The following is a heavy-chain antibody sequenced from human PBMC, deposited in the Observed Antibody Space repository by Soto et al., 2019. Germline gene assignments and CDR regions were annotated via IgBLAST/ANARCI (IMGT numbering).Heavy chain of an antibody. D-gene: IGHD3-16*01. CDR2: INIGSGNT. CDR3: ARDVVDGGYRRIYYDYIGRDV. CDR1: GYAFTSYA. V-gene: IGHV1-3*04. Sequence: ASVKVSSKASGYAFTSYAMSWVRQSTGQGLEWMGWINIGSGNTEYSQNFQDRITITRDTSASTVYMELSSLRSEDTAVYYCARDVVDGGYRRIYYDYIGRDVWGRGTTVTVSS. J-gene: IGHJ6*02.